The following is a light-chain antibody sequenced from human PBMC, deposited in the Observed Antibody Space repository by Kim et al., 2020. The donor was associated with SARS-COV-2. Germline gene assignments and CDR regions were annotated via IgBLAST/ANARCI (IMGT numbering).Light chain of an antibody. V-gene: IGKV3-11*01. CDR3: QPRSNWPSLT. CDR1: QSVSSY. CDR2: DAF. Sequence: LSPGELATLSCRARQSVSSYLAWYQPKPGQAPRLLDYDAFNRATGSPARVSGSGSGTDFTLTISSLVPEDCAVYYCQPRSNWPSLTFGGGTKVEI. J-gene: IGKJ4*01.